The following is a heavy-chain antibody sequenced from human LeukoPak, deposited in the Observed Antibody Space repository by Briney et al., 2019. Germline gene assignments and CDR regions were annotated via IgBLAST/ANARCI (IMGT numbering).Heavy chain of an antibody. CDR2: IKQDGSEK. J-gene: IGHJ4*02. V-gene: IGHV3-7*01. D-gene: IGHD3-3*01. CDR3: AKDHTITIFGVVIPFDY. CDR1: GFTFSSYW. Sequence: GGSLRLSCAASGFAASGFTFSSYWMSWVRQAPGKGLEWVANIKQDGSEKYYVDSVKGRFTISRDNAKHSLYLQMNSLRAEDTAVYYCAKDHTITIFGVVIPFDYWGQGTLVTVSS.